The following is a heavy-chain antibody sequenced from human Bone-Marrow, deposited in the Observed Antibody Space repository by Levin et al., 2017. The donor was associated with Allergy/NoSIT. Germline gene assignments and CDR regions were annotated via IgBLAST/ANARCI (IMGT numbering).Heavy chain of an antibody. CDR1: GFTFSSQW. CDR3: ARGPF. J-gene: IGHJ3*01. V-gene: IGHV3-7*04. Sequence: AGGSLRLSCAASGFTFSSQWMSWVRQAPGKGLEWVANIGLDGSEKSYVDSVKGRFIVSRDNAKNSLYLQMNSLRSEDTAVYYCARGPFWGQGTMVTVSS. CDR2: IGLDGSEK.